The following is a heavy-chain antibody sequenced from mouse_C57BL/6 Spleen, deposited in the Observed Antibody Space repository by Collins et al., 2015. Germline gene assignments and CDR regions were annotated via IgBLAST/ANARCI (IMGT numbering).Heavy chain of an antibody. J-gene: IGHJ4*01. CDR3: AREPYAMDY. V-gene: IGHV9-1*02. CDR1: GYTFTNYG. CDR2: INTYTGEP. Sequence: QIQLVQSGPELKKPGETVKISCTASGYTFTNYGMNWVKQAPGKGLKWMGWINTYTGEPTYADDFKGRFAFSLETSASTAYLQINNLKNEDMATYFCAREPYAMDYWGQGTSVTVSS.